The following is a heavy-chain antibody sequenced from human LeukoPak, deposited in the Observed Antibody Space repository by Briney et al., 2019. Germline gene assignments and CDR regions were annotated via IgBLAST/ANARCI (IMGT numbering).Heavy chain of an antibody. CDR3: ARGVGNYYDRVNWFDP. J-gene: IGHJ5*02. Sequence: SETLSLTCTVSGGSISSGDYYWSWIRQPPGKGLEWIGYIYYSGSTYYNPSLKSRVTISVDTSKNQFSLKLSSVTAADTAVYYCARGVGNYYDRVNWFDPWGQGTLVTVSS. CDR2: IYYSGST. CDR1: GGSISSGDYY. V-gene: IGHV4-30-4*01. D-gene: IGHD3-22*01.